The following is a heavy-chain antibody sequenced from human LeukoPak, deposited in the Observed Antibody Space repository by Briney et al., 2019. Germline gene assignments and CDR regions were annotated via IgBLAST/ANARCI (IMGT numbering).Heavy chain of an antibody. Sequence: PSETLSLTCAVYGGSFSGYYWSWIRQPPGKGLEWIGEINHSGSTNYNPSLKSRVTISVDTSKNQFSLKLSSVTAADTALYYCARGSLLSEAAAVVRSGAGAFDYWGQGTLVTVSS. D-gene: IGHD6-13*01. CDR2: INHSGST. J-gene: IGHJ4*02. CDR1: GGSFSGYY. CDR3: ARGSLLSEAAAVVRSGAGAFDY. V-gene: IGHV4-34*01.